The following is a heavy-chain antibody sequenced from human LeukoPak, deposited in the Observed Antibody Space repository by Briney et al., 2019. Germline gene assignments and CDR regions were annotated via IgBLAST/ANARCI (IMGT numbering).Heavy chain of an antibody. D-gene: IGHD5/OR15-5a*01. CDR1: DYSITSGDY. CDR3: ARNMSTEGWFDS. Sequence: PSETLSLTCVVSDYSITSGDYWAWIRQPPGKGLEWIGSIYNNVSTSYNPSLKSRVTMSLDPSKNQFSLNLRSVTAADTAVYYCARNMSTEGWFDSWGRGTLVTVSS. CDR2: IYNNVST. J-gene: IGHJ5*01. V-gene: IGHV4-38-2*01.